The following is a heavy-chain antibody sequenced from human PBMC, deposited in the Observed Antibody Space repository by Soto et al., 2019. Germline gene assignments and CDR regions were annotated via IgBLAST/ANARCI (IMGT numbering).Heavy chain of an antibody. CDR3: VRYYFDTSGYFDY. Sequence: QVQLVQSGAEVKKPGASVKVSCKASGYTLTSHGISWVRQAPGQGLEWMGWISTYNGNTKYAQKFQERVTMTADTFTITAHMELMSLRSDDSPLTYCVRYYFDTSGYFDYWGQGTLVTVSS. CDR2: ISTYNGNT. V-gene: IGHV1-18*01. CDR1: GYTLTSHG. J-gene: IGHJ4*02. D-gene: IGHD3-22*01.